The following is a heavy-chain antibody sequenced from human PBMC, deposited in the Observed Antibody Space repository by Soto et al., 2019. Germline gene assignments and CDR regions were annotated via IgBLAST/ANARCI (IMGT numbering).Heavy chain of an antibody. CDR2: IIPIFGTA. CDR3: ASALSTSYYYYGMDV. J-gene: IGHJ6*01. Sequence: PSVKTSCKASGGTFSSYAISWGPKPPGQWLEWMGGIIPIFGTANYAQKFQGRVTITADESTSTAYMELSSLRSEDTAVYYCASALSTSYYYYGMDVWGQGTTVAVSS. CDR1: GGTFSSYA. V-gene: IGHV1-69*13.